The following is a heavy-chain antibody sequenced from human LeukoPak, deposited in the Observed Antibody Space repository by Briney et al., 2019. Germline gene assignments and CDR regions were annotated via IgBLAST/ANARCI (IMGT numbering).Heavy chain of an antibody. V-gene: IGHV3-48*03. J-gene: IGHJ4*02. CDR3: VRVAVTTGDLDY. CDR1: GFIFISYE. D-gene: IGHD4-17*01. CDR2: ISTSGSTI. Sequence: GGSLRLSCAASGFIFISYEMNWVRQAPGKGLEWVSYISTSGSTIYYADSAKGRFTISRDDAKNSLYLQMNSLRAEDTAVYYCVRVAVTTGDLDYWGQGTLVTVSS.